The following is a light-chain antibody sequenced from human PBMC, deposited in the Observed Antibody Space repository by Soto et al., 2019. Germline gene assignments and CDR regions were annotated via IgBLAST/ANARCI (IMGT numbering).Light chain of an antibody. CDR3: CSYADTNTGV. CDR1: SSDVGNYNL. CDR2: EVN. Sequence: QSALTQPASVSGSPGQSITISCTGTSSDVGNYNLVSWYQQHPGKAPKLMIYEVNKRPSGVSNRFSGSKSGNTASLTISGLQTEDEADYYCCSYADTNTGVFGGGTKLTVL. J-gene: IGLJ3*02. V-gene: IGLV2-23*02.